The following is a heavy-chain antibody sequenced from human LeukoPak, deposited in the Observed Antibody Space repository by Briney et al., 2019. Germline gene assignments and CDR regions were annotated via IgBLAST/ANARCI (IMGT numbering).Heavy chain of an antibody. CDR3: ASHQFPMVRAVIPGFDY. CDR1: GYSFTSYW. CDR2: IYPGDSDT. V-gene: IGHV5-51*01. Sequence: GESLKISCKGSGYSFTSYWIGWVRQMPGKGLEWMGIIYPGDSDTRYSPSFQGQVTISADKSISTAYLQWSSLKASDTAMYYCASHQFPMVRAVIPGFDYWGQGTLVTVSS. J-gene: IGHJ4*02. D-gene: IGHD3-10*01.